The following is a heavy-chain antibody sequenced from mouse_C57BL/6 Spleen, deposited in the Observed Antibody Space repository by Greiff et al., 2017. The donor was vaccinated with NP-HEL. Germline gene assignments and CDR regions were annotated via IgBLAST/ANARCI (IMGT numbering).Heavy chain of an antibody. CDR3: ARRGTTVVDFDY. CDR2: ISGGGGNT. J-gene: IGHJ2*01. CDR1: GFTFSSYT. V-gene: IGHV5-9*01. D-gene: IGHD1-1*01. Sequence: EVNLVESGGGLVKPGGSLKLSCAASGFTFSSYTMSWVRQTPEKRLEWVATISGGGGNTYYPDSVKGRFTISRDNAKNTLYLQMSSLRSEDTALYYCARRGTTVVDFDYWGQGTTLTVSS.